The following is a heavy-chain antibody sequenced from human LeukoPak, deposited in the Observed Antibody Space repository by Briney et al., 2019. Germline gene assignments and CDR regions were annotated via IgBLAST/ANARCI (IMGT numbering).Heavy chain of an antibody. J-gene: IGHJ4*02. D-gene: IGHD5-18*01. CDR2: ISGGGYTT. CDR3: AKPTVGYTYGPFDH. V-gene: IGHV3-23*01. CDR1: GFTFSNFD. Sequence: GGSLRLSCAASGFTFSNFDMSWVRQAPGKGLEWVSGISGGGYTTYYADSVKGRFTISRDNSKNTLYLQMNSLRADDTAVFYCAKPTVGYTYGPFDHWGPGILVIVSS.